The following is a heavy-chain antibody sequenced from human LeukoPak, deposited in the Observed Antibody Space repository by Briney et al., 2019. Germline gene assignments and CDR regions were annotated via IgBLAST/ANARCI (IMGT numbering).Heavy chain of an antibody. CDR2: IHPRKGDT. D-gene: IGHD3-10*01. CDR3: ARDGDYGTGSYYRGCYDC. V-gene: IGHV1-2*02. CDR1: GYSFTAFY. Sequence: DSLRVSCKASGYSFTAFYIHWVRQAPGQGLEWMGWIHPRKGDTQYAQKFHDRVTITRDTSTRTAYMDLSSLGSDDTAVYYCARDGDYGTGSYYRGCYDCWGQAILATVSS. J-gene: IGHJ4*02.